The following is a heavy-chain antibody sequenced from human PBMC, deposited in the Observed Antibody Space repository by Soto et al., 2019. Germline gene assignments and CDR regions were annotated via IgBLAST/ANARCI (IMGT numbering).Heavy chain of an antibody. J-gene: IGHJ3*02. Sequence: QLQLQESGPGLVKPSETLSLTCTVSGGSISSSSYYWGWIRQPPGKGLEWIGSIYYSGSTYYNPSLKSRVTISVDTSKNQFSLKLSSVTAADTAVYYCARHRMDTAMGHLTAFDIWGQGTMVTVSS. CDR3: ARHRMDTAMGHLTAFDI. CDR1: GGSISSSSYY. V-gene: IGHV4-39*01. D-gene: IGHD5-18*01. CDR2: IYYSGST.